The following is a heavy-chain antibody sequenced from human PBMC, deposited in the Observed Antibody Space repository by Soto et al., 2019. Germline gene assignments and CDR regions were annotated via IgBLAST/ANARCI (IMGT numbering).Heavy chain of an antibody. V-gene: IGHV4-39*01. Sequence: RXLTCTVSGGSISSSSYYWGWIRQPPGKGLEWIGSIYYSGSTYYNPSLKSRVTISVDTSKNQFSLKLSSVTAADTAVYYCARQGVYGRFDPWGQGTLVTVSS. J-gene: IGHJ5*02. CDR3: ARQGVYGRFDP. CDR2: IYYSGST. CDR1: GGSISSSSYY. D-gene: IGHD3-10*01.